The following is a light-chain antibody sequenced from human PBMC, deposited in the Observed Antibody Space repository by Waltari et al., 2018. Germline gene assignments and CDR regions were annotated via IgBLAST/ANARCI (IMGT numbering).Light chain of an antibody. CDR2: GAS. CDR3: HQYNDGPPFN. V-gene: IGKV3-15*01. J-gene: IGKJ2*01. CDR1: QIVTTN. Sequence: EIVMTQSPATLSVSPGERAILSCRASQIVTTNLAWYEQKPGQAPRLLIYGASTRATDIPARFSGSGSGTEFTLTISSLQSEDFAVYYCHQYNDGPPFNFGQGTKLEIK.